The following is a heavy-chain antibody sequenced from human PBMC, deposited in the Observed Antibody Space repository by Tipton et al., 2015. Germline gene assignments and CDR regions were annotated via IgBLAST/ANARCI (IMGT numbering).Heavy chain of an antibody. J-gene: IGHJ3*01. Sequence: QSGPEVKKPGSSVKVSCKSSGATSSSFAITWVRQAPGQGFEWMGGFIPMLGTANYARKFQDRVTITADRSTRTVYMELSSLRSEDTAMYYCASVSNDGLFDFWGQGTMVTVSS. CDR1: GATSSSFA. CDR2: FIPMLGTA. V-gene: IGHV1-69*06. D-gene: IGHD5/OR15-5a*01. CDR3: ASVSNDGLFDF.